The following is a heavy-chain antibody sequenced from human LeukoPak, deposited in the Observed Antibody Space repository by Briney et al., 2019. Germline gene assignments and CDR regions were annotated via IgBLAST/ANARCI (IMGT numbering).Heavy chain of an antibody. CDR2: INPNSGGT. D-gene: IGHD5-18*01. V-gene: IGHV1-2*02. CDR3: ARSFGYSQARDY. CDR1: GYTFTGYY. Sequence: ASVKVSYKASGYTFTGYYLHWVRQAPGQGVEWMGWINPNSGGTDYAQKFQGRGTTTTDTSISTTYMELSRLRSDDTAVYYCARSFGYSQARDYWGQGTLVTVSS. J-gene: IGHJ4*02.